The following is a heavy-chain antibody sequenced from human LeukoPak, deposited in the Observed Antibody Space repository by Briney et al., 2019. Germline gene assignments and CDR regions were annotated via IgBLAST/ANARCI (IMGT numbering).Heavy chain of an antibody. CDR2: TRDKPNSYTT. CDR3: ARVTVTTGSYYYYMDV. CDR1: GFTFSDHY. Sequence: GGSLRLSCAASGFTFSDHYRDWVRQAPGKGLEWVGRTRDKPNSYTTEYAASVKGRFTISRDDSKNSLYLQMNSLKTEDTAVYYCARVTVTTGSYYYYMDVSGKGTTVTVSS. D-gene: IGHD4-17*01. V-gene: IGHV3-72*01. J-gene: IGHJ6*03.